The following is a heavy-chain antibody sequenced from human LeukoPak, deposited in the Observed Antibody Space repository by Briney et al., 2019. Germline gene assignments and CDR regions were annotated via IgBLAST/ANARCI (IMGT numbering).Heavy chain of an antibody. CDR3: AKDRSSGPHYYYGMDV. CDR2: ISYLGDDQ. V-gene: IGHV3-30*18. CDR1: GFTFSRYG. Sequence: GVSLTLSCAASGFTFSRYGMHWVRQAPGKGLEWVAVISYLGDDQFYAESVKGRFTISRDNSKNTVFLQMNSLRGEDTAVYYCAKDRSSGPHYYYGMDVWGRGTTVIVSS. J-gene: IGHJ6*02. D-gene: IGHD6-25*01.